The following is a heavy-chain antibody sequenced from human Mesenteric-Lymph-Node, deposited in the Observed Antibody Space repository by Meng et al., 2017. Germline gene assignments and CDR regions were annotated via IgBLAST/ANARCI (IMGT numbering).Heavy chain of an antibody. J-gene: IGHJ4*02. CDR1: GYTFTDFG. D-gene: IGHD6-19*01. CDR3: TRDLGGVPGSFFDF. Sequence: QVQLVQSGPEVEKPGASLTVSFKASGYTFTDFGISWVRQAPGQGLEWMGWISAYNGNRDYAQKFQGRVTMTTDTSTSTTYLELRNLGSDDTAVFYCTRDLGGVPGSFFDFWGQGTLVTVSS. V-gene: IGHV1-18*01. CDR2: ISAYNGNR.